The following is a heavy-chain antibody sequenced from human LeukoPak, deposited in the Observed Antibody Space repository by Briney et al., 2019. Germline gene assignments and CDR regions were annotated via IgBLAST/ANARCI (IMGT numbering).Heavy chain of an antibody. J-gene: IGHJ4*02. CDR1: GGTFRNYV. Sequence: VASVKVSCKASGGTFRNYVISWVRQAPGQGLEWMGGIIPIFGAANYGQSSQGRVTITADESTNTAYMELSSLRSDDTAVYYCARDYYYGSGRYLDYWGQGTLVTVSS. CDR3: ARDYYYGSGRYLDY. V-gene: IGHV1-69*13. CDR2: IIPIFGAA. D-gene: IGHD3-10*01.